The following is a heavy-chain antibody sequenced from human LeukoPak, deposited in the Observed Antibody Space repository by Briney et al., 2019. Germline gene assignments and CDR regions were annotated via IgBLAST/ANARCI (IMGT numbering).Heavy chain of an antibody. CDR2: IIPIFGTA. Sequence: SVKVSCKASGGTFSSYAISWVRQAPGQGLEWMGGIIPIFGTANYAQKFQGRVTMTEDTSTDTAYMELSSLRSEDTAVYYCATGNYDILTGYRYYFDYWGQGTLVTVSS. J-gene: IGHJ4*02. CDR3: ATGNYDILTGYRYYFDY. V-gene: IGHV1-69*06. D-gene: IGHD3-9*01. CDR1: GGTFSSYA.